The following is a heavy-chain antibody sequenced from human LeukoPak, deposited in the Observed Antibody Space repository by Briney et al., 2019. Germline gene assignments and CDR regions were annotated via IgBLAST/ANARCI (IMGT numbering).Heavy chain of an antibody. CDR1: GFTFSDYY. J-gene: IGHJ4*02. Sequence: PGGSLRLSCAASGFTFSDYYMSWIRQAPGKGLEWVSYISSSGSTIYYADSVKGRFTISRDNAKNSLYLQMNSLRAEDTAFYYCAKGGRWLQLEYYFDYWGQGTLVTVSS. CDR3: AKGGRWLQLEYYFDY. D-gene: IGHD5-24*01. CDR2: ISSSGSTI. V-gene: IGHV3-11*01.